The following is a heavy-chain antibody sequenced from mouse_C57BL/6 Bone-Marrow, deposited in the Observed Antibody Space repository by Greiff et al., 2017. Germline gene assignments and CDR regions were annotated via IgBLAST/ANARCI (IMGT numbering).Heavy chain of an antibody. CDR1: GFTFSDYG. V-gene: IGHV5-15*04. J-gene: IGHJ3*01. D-gene: IGHD1-2*01. Sequence: EVKLVESGGGLVQPGGSLKLSCAASGFTFSDYGMAWVRQAPGKGLEWVAFISNLAYSTYYADTVTGRFTISRENAKNTLYLEMSSLRSEDTAMYYCAGHRDYGGGFAYGGQGTLVTVSA. CDR2: ISNLAYST. CDR3: AGHRDYGGGFAY.